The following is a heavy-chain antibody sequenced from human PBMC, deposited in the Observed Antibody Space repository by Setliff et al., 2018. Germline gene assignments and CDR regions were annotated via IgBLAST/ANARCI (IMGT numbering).Heavy chain of an antibody. CDR1: GFTFSAHY. CDR3: VRDSPIRLGVLHS. D-gene: IGHD2-8*02. CDR2: IKQDGSTK. Sequence: GGSLRLSCAASGFTFSAHYMDWLRQAPGKGLEWVADIKQDGSTKYYLDSVKGRFTISRDNAKRSLYLQMNSLRADDTAVYYCVRDSPIRLGVLHSWGQGTLVTVSS. V-gene: IGHV3-7*01. J-gene: IGHJ4*02.